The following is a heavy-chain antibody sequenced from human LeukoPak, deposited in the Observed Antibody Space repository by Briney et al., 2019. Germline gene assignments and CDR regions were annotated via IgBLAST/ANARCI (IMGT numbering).Heavy chain of an antibody. V-gene: IGHV3-53*01. CDR2: IYSGGCT. D-gene: IGHD7-27*01. J-gene: IGHJ1*01. Sequence: GGSLRLSCAASGFTVSSNYMSWVRQAPGKGLEWVSVIYSGGCTYYADSVRGRFTISRDNSKNTLYLQMNSLRAEDTAVYYCASPGVAGLIQHWGQGTLVTVSS. CDR1: GFTVSSNY. CDR3: ASPGVAGLIQH.